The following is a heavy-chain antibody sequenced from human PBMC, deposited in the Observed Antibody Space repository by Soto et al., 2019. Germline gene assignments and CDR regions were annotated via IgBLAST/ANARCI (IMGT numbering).Heavy chain of an antibody. CDR1: GRSISSYY. CDR3: ARTYGRNFDY. CDR2: IYYSGST. Sequence: SGTLSLTCTVSGRSISSYYWSWIRQPPGKGLEWIGYIYYSGSTNYNPSLKSRVTISVDTSKNQFSLKLSSVTAADTALYYCARTYGRNFDYWGQGTLVTVS. J-gene: IGHJ4*02. V-gene: IGHV4-59*01. D-gene: IGHD3-10*01.